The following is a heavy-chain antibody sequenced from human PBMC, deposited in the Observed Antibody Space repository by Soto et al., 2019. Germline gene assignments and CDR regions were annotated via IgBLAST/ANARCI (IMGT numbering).Heavy chain of an antibody. Sequence: PVVLLRVWRRVSGDRCVGYGGGWVRQKPGKGLEWMGIIYPGDSDTRYSPSFQGQVTISADKSISTAYLQWSSLKASDTAMYSCDTIKASAPAFAFLGKRTM. V-gene: IGHV5-51*01. CDR1: GDRCVGYG. D-gene: IGHD1-26*01. CDR2: IYPGDSDT. CDR3: DTIKASAPAFAF. J-gene: IGHJ3*01.